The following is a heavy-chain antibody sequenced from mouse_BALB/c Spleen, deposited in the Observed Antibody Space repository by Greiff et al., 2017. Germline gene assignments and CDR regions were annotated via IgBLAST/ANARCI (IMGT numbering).Heavy chain of an antibody. CDR2: INPYNDGT. CDR3: AREGLLLRRGKPWFAY. Sequence: VQLKESGPELVKPGASVKMSCKASGYTFTSYVMHWVKQKPGQGLEWIGYINPYNDGTKYNEKFKGKATLTSDKSSSTAYMELSSLTSEDSAVYYCAREGLLLRRGKPWFAYWGQGTLVTVSA. V-gene: IGHV1-14*01. CDR1: GYTFTSYV. J-gene: IGHJ3*01. D-gene: IGHD2-12*01.